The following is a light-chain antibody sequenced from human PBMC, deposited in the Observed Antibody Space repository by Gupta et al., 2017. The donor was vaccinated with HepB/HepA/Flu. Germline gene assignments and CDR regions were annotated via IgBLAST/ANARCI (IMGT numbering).Light chain of an antibody. J-gene: IGLJ2*01. CDR1: NIGSKS. CDR3: QVWDSSSDHYHVV. CDR2: YDS. Sequence: SYVLAQPPSASVAPGTTARMTCGGNNIGSKSVHWYQQKPGQAPVLVIYYDSDRPSGIPERFSGSNSGNTATLTISRVEAGDEADYYCQVWDSSSDHYHVVFGGGTKLTVL. V-gene: IGLV3-21*04.